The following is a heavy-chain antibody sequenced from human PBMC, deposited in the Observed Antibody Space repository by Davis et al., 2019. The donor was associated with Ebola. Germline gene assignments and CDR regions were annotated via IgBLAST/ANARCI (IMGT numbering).Heavy chain of an antibody. CDR3: AKRGRGGNDPFDI. Sequence: PGGSLRLSCSASGFTFSSYAMHWVRQAPGKGLEYVSAIHSNEGSTFYADSVKGRFTISRDNSKNTLYLQMSSLRAEDTAVYYCAKRGRGGNDPFDIWGQGTMVTVSS. V-gene: IGHV3-64D*06. CDR2: IHSNEGST. D-gene: IGHD1-14*01. J-gene: IGHJ3*02. CDR1: GFTFSSYA.